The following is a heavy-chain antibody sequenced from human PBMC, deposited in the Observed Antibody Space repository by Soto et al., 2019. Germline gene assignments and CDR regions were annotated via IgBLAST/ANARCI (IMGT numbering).Heavy chain of an antibody. Sequence: SVKVSCKASGGTFSSYAISWVRQAPGQGLEWMGGIIPIFGTANYAQKFQGRVTITADESTSTAYMELSSLRSEDTAVYYCASTQIWGSTSLPFDPWGQGTLVTVSS. J-gene: IGHJ5*02. CDR3: ASTQIWGSTSLPFDP. V-gene: IGHV1-69*13. D-gene: IGHD2-2*01. CDR1: GGTFSSYA. CDR2: IIPIFGTA.